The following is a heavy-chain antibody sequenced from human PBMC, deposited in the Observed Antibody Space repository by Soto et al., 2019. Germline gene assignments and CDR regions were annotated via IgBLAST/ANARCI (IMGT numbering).Heavy chain of an antibody. CDR3: ARTRLCGGDCYSAYYFDF. CDR2: MNPSSGNT. Sequence: QVQLVQSGAEVKKPGASVKVSCKASGYTFTNYDINWVRQATGQGLEWMGWMNPSSGNTGYVQKLQGRVTMTRNTSTSTAYMELTSLTSDDTAVYYCARTRLCGGDCYSAYYFDFWGQGALVTVSS. V-gene: IGHV1-8*01. J-gene: IGHJ4*02. D-gene: IGHD2-21*02. CDR1: GYTFTNYD.